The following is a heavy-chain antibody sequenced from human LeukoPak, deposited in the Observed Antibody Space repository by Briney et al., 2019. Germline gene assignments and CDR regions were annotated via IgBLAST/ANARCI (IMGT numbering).Heavy chain of an antibody. CDR1: GFAFSSYN. J-gene: IGHJ6*02. D-gene: IGHD3-22*01. CDR2: IGSSGSLT. CDR3: ARRPYSDTSGRLSDV. V-gene: IGHV3-48*02. Sequence: GGSLRLSCAASGFAFSSYNMNWVRQAPGKGLEWISYIGSSGSLTHYADSVRGRFTISRDNAKNSLYLQMNSLRDDDTALYYCARRPYSDTSGRLSDVWGQGTTVTVSS.